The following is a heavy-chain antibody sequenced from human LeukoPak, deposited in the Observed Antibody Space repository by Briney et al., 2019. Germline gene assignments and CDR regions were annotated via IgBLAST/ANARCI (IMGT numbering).Heavy chain of an antibody. J-gene: IGHJ6*02. D-gene: IGHD3-10*01. CDR2: MNPNSGNT. CDR3: ARDRGYYYGMDV. Sequence: ASVKVSCKASGYTFTSYDINWVRQATGQGLEWMGWMNPNSGNTGYAQKFQGRVTMTRNTSISTAYMELSSLRSEDTAVYYCARDRGYYYGMDVWGQGTTVTVSS. V-gene: IGHV1-8*01. CDR1: GYTFTSYD.